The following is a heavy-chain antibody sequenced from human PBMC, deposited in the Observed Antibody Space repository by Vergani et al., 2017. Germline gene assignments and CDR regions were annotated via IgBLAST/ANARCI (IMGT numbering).Heavy chain of an antibody. CDR3: ARGTVVPAATYYYYYGMDV. Sequence: QVQLHESGPGLVKPSQTLSLTCTISCGSISSGGYYWGWIRQHPGKGLEWIGYIYYSGSTYYNPSLKSRVTISVDTSKNQFSLKLSSVTAADPAVYYCARGTVVPAATYYYYYGMDVWGQGTTVTVSS. J-gene: IGHJ6*02. CDR1: CGSISSGGYY. CDR2: IYYSGST. D-gene: IGHD2-2*01. V-gene: IGHV4-31*03.